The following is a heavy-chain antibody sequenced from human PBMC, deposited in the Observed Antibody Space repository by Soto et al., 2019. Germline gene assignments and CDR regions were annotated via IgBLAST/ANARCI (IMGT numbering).Heavy chain of an antibody. CDR1: GYTLTELS. J-gene: IGHJ5*02. CDR2: FDPEDGET. V-gene: IGHV1-24*01. Sequence: PSVKVSCKVSGYTLTELSMHWVRQAPGKGLEWMGGFDPEDGETIYAQKFQGRVTMAEDTSTDTAYMELSSLRSEDTAVYYCATIYSSSWYRNWFDPWGQGTLVTVSS. D-gene: IGHD6-13*01. CDR3: ATIYSSSWYRNWFDP.